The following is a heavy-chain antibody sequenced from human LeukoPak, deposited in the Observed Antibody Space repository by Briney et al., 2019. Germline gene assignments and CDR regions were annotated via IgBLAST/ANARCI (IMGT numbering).Heavy chain of an antibody. CDR3: ARDSPPYDFWSGYQRDTYFDY. J-gene: IGHJ4*02. D-gene: IGHD3-3*01. Sequence: SETLSLTCAVSGYSISTGYCWGWIRQPPGKGLEWIGSIYHSGSTYYNPSLKSRVTISVDTSKNQFFLKLSSVTAADTAVYYCARDSPPYDFWSGYQRDTYFDYWGQGTLVTVSS. CDR1: GYSISTGYC. CDR2: IYHSGST. V-gene: IGHV4-38-2*02.